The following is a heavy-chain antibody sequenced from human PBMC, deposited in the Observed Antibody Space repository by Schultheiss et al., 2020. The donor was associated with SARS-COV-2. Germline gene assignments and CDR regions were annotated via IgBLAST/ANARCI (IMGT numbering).Heavy chain of an antibody. CDR3: AKDDY. J-gene: IGHJ4*02. CDR1: GFTFDDYA. CDR2: ISWNSYSI. V-gene: IGHV3-9*01. Sequence: GGSLRLSCVASGFTFDDYAIHWVRQAPGKGLEWVSGISWNSYSIGYADSVKGRFTISRDNAKNSLNLQMNSLRAEDTALYYCAKDDYWGQGTLVTVSS.